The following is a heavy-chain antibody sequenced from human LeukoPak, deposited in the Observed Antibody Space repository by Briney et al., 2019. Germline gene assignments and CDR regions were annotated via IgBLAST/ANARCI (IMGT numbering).Heavy chain of an antibody. Sequence: ASVKVFCKASGGTFSSYAISWVRQAPGQGLEWMGGIIPIFGTANYAQKFQGRVTITADESTSTAYMELSSLRSEDTAVYYCARGGSSSWYQKYYFDYWGQGTLVTVSS. CDR1: GGTFSSYA. CDR3: ARGGSSSWYQKYYFDY. CDR2: IIPIFGTA. V-gene: IGHV1-69*13. J-gene: IGHJ4*02. D-gene: IGHD6-13*01.